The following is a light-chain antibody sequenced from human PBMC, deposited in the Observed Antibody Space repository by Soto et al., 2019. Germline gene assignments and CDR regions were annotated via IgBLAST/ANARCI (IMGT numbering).Light chain of an antibody. Sequence: ELVVTQSPATLSVSPGERATLSCKASQNLSRNLAWYQLQPGPAPRLLICGASTRATGIPARSSGSGSGTDFTLTISRLQSADFAVYYCQQYDKWPHTFGPGTKLEIK. J-gene: IGKJ2*01. CDR2: GAS. CDR1: QNLSRN. CDR3: QQYDKWPHT. V-gene: IGKV3-15*01.